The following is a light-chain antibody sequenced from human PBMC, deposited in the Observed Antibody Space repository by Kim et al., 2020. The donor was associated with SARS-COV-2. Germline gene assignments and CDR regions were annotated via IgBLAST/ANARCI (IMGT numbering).Light chain of an antibody. J-gene: IGKJ5*01. CDR1: QEIDNY. CDR2: VAS. Sequence: DIQMTQSPLSLSASVGDRVTITCQASQEIDNYLNWYQQKPGKAPKLLIYVASNLETGVPSRFSGGGSGTEFTFTISSLQPEDIATYYCQQYDSVPITFGQGTRLEIK. CDR3: QQYDSVPIT. V-gene: IGKV1-33*01.